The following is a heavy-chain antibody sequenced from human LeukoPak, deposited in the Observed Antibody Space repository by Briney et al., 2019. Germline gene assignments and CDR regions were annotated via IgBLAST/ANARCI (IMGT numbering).Heavy chain of an antibody. V-gene: IGHV4-34*01. D-gene: IGHD6-19*01. CDR1: GGSFSGYY. CDR3: ARVAVAGSSRLDY. J-gene: IGHJ4*02. CDR2: INHSGST. Sequence: SETLSLTGAVYGGSFSGYYWSWIRQPPGKGLEWIGEINHSGSTNYNPSLKSRVTISVDTSKNQFSLKLSSVTAADTAVYYCARVAVAGSSRLDYWGQGTLVTVSS.